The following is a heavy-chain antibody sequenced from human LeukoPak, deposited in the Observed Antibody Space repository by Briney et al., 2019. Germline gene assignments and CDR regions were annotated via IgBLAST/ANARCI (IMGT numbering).Heavy chain of an antibody. V-gene: IGHV1-8*01. D-gene: IGHD6-19*01. Sequence: ASVKVSCKASGYTFTSYDINWVRQATGQGLEWVGWMNPNSGNTGYAQKFQGRVTMTRNTSISTAYMELSSLRSEDTAVYYCARVESVAGTGWFDPWGQGTLVTVSS. CDR2: MNPNSGNT. J-gene: IGHJ5*02. CDR1: GYTFTSYD. CDR3: ARVESVAGTGWFDP.